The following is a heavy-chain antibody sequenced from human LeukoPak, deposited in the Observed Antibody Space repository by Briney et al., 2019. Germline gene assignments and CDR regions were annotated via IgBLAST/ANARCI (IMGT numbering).Heavy chain of an antibody. CDR3: ARDGGTWYFDL. CDR1: GFSVSTKY. D-gene: IGHD4-23*01. CDR2: IYAGGRT. Sequence: PGGSLRLSCAASGFSVSTKYMSWVRQAPGKGLEWVLVIYAGGRTYYADSVKGRFTISRDSSKNTLYLQMDSLRAEETAVYYCARDGGTWYFDLWGPGTLVTVSS. J-gene: IGHJ2*01. V-gene: IGHV3-53*01.